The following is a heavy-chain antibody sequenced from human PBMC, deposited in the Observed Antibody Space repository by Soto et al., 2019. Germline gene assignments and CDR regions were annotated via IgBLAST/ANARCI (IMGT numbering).Heavy chain of an antibody. V-gene: IGHV4-59*01. J-gene: IGHJ4*02. Sequence: TSETLSLTCTVSGGSISSYYWSWIRQPPGKGLEWIGYIYYSGSTNYNPSLKSRVTISVDTSKNQFSLKLSSVTAADTAVYYCARGRPLGPFYYFDYWGQGTLVTVS. CDR2: IYYSGST. D-gene: IGHD3-16*01. CDR3: ARGRPLGPFYYFDY. CDR1: GGSISSYY.